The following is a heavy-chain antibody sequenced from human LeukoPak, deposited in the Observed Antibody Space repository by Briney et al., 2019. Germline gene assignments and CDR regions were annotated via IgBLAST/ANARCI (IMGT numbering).Heavy chain of an antibody. Sequence: SETLSLTCTVSGGSISSYYWSWVRQPPGKGLEWIGYIYYSGSTNYNLSLTSRVTISVDTSKNQFSLKLSSVTAADTAVYYCARGGYYYDSSGYYYGYFDYWGQGTLVTVSS. V-gene: IGHV4-59*01. CDR2: IYYSGST. CDR1: GGSISSYY. D-gene: IGHD3-22*01. CDR3: ARGGYYYDSSGYYYGYFDY. J-gene: IGHJ4*02.